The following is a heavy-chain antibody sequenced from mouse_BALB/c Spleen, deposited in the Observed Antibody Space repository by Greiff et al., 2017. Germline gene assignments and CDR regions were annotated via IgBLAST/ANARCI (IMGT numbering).Heavy chain of an antibody. CDR2: IYPGNVNT. J-gene: IGHJ4*01. Sequence: QVQLQQSGPELVKPGASVRISCKASGYTFTSYYIHWVKQRPGQGLEWIGWIYPGNVNTNYNEKFKGKATFTADTSSNTAYMQLSSLTSEDSAVYYCARDYRYDGYAMDYWGQGTSVTVSS. D-gene: IGHD2-14*01. CDR1: GYTFTSYY. CDR3: ARDYRYDGYAMDY. V-gene: IGHV1-66*01.